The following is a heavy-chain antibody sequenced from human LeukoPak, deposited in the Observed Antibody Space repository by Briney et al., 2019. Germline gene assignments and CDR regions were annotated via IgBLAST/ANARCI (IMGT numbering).Heavy chain of an antibody. V-gene: IGHV3-30*02. Sequence: GGSLRLSCAASGFTFSSYGMHWVRQAPGKGLEWAAFIRYDGSNKYYADSVKGRFTISRDNSKNTLYLQMNSLRAEDTAVYYCAKDPPEKGNYYYYMDVWGKGTTVTISS. D-gene: IGHD3-10*01. CDR3: AKDPPEKGNYYYYMDV. CDR2: IRYDGSNK. CDR1: GFTFSSYG. J-gene: IGHJ6*03.